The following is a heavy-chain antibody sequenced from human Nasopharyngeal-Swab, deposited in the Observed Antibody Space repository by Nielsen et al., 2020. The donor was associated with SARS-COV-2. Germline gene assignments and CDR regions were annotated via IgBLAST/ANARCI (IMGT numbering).Heavy chain of an antibody. CDR2: IYSGGST. J-gene: IGHJ6*03. Sequence: VRQAPGKGLEWVSVIYSGGSTYYADSVKGRFTISRDNSKNTLHLQMNSLRAEDTAVYYCARDRFSGYMDVWGKGTTVTVSS. V-gene: IGHV3-53*01. CDR3: ARDRFSGYMDV. D-gene: IGHD6-25*01.